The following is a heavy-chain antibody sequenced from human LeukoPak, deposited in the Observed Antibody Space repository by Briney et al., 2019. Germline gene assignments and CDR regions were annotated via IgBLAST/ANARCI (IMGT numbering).Heavy chain of an antibody. J-gene: IGHJ4*02. V-gene: IGHV3-23*01. CDR2: ISGSGGST. D-gene: IGHD3-10*01. Sequence: PGGTLRLSCAASGFTFSSYDMSWVRQAPGKGLERVSAISGSGGSTYYADSVKGRFTISRDNSKNTLYLQMNSLRAEDTAVYYCAKDSVWFGEYTEYYFDYWGQGTLVTVSS. CDR1: GFTFSSYD. CDR3: AKDSVWFGEYTEYYFDY.